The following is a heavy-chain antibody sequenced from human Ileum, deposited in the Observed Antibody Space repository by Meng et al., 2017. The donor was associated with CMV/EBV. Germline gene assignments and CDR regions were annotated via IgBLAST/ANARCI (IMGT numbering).Heavy chain of an antibody. CDR1: GGAINSNNYC. CDR3: ARDITGSHFDH. CDR2: IYYNGNT. Sequence: EGGGAGVGEPAGGRGRTWSGGGGAINSNNYCWGWSRQPPGKGLEWSGSIYYNGNTPYNPSLKSRVTISLDTSKNQFSLRLSSVTAADTAVYYCARDITGSHFDHWGQGVLVTVSS. J-gene: IGHJ4*02. V-gene: IGHV4-39*07. D-gene: IGHD1-20*01.